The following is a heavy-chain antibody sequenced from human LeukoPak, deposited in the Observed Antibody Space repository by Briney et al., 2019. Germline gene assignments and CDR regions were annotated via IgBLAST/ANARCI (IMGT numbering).Heavy chain of an antibody. J-gene: IGHJ6*04. CDR1: GFTFSSYS. CDR3: ARDRPAPQDIVVVPAAPYYYYGMDV. D-gene: IGHD2-2*01. V-gene: IGHV3-21*01. Sequence: GGSLRLSCAASGFTFSSYSMNWVRQAPGKGLEWVSSISSSSSYIYYADSVKGRFTISRDNAKNSLYLQMNSLRAEDTAVYYSARDRPAPQDIVVVPAAPYYYYGMDVWGKGTTVTVSS. CDR2: ISSSSSYI.